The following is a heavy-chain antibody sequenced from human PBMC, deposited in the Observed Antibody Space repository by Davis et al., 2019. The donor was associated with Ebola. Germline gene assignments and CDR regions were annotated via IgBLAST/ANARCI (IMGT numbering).Heavy chain of an antibody. J-gene: IGHJ4*02. Sequence: PGGSLRLSCAASGFTFSSFAMNWVRQAPGKGLEWVSVINGNGGSTYYADSVKGRFTISRDNSKNTLFLQMNSLRAEDTAVYYCAKSGVDKGSGYDFGDYWGQGTLVTVSS. CDR2: INGNGGST. D-gene: IGHD5-12*01. V-gene: IGHV3-23*01. CDR3: AKSGVDKGSGYDFGDY. CDR1: GFTFSSFA.